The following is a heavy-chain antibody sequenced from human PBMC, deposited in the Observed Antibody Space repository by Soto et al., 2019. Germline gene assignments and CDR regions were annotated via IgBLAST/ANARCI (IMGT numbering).Heavy chain of an antibody. D-gene: IGHD3-10*01. V-gene: IGHV4-34*01. CDR1: GGSFSGYY. CDR3: AEGRYYGSGSYYYYYYGMDV. CDR2: INHSGST. Sequence: PSETLSLTCAVYGGSFSGYYWSWIRQPPGKGLEWIGEINHSGSTNYNPSLKSRVTISVDTSKNQFSLKLSSVTAADTAVYYCAEGRYYGSGSYYYYYYGMDVWGQGTTVTVSS. J-gene: IGHJ6*02.